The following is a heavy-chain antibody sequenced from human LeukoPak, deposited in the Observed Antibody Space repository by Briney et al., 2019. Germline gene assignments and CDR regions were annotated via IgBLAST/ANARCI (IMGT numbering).Heavy chain of an antibody. CDR2: ISGSGGNT. CDR1: GFTFSSYG. CDR3: AKVVSGYHFDY. D-gene: IGHD5-12*01. Sequence: GGSLRLSCAASGFTFSSYGMSWVRRAPGKGPEWVSGISGSGGNTYYADSVKGRFTISRDNSQNTLYLQMNTLRAEDTAVYYCAKVVSGYHFDYWGQGTLVTVPS. J-gene: IGHJ4*02. V-gene: IGHV3-23*01.